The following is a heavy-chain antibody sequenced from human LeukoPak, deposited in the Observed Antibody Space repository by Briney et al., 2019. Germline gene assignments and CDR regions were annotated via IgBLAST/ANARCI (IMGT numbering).Heavy chain of an antibody. Sequence: SLRLSCAASGFTFSSYGMHWVRQAPGKGLEWVAVISYDGSNKYYADSVKGRFTISRDNSKNTLYLQMNSLRAEDTAVYYCAKVKGGGSSMNWFDPWGQGTLVTVSS. CDR3: AKVKGGGSSMNWFDP. V-gene: IGHV3-30*18. CDR1: GFTFSSYG. J-gene: IGHJ5*02. D-gene: IGHD2-15*01. CDR2: ISYDGSNK.